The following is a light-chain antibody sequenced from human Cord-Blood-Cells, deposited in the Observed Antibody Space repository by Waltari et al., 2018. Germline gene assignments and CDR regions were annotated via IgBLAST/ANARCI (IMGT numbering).Light chain of an antibody. CDR3: QQSDSTPWT. CDR1: QSISSY. CDR2: AAS. J-gene: IGKJ1*01. V-gene: IGKV1-39*01. Sequence: DIQMTQSPSSLSASVGDRVTITCRASQSISSYLNWYQQKPGKAPKLLIYAASSLQSGVPSRFSGSGAGTDFTLTSSSLQPEECATYYCQQSDSTPWTFDQGTKVEIK.